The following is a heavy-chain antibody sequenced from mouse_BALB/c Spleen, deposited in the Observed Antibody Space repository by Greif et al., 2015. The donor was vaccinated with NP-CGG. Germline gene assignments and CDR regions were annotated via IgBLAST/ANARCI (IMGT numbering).Heavy chain of an antibody. V-gene: IGHV1-4*01. D-gene: IGHD2-3*01. CDR2: INPSSGYT. J-gene: IGHJ4*01. Sequence: QVQLKQSGAELARPGASVKMSCKASGYTFTSYTMHWVKQRPGQGLEWIGYINPSSGYTNYNQKFKDKATLTADKSSSTAYMQLSSLTSEDSAVYYCARWLLLYAMDYWGQGTSVTASS. CDR1: GYTFTSYT. CDR3: ARWLLLYAMDY.